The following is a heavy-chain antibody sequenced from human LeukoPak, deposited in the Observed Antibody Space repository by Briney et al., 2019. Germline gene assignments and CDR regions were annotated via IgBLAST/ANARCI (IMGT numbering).Heavy chain of an antibody. CDR2: IYYSGST. CDR3: ARIAAKNAFDI. CDR1: GDSISSGGYY. Sequence: SQTLSLTCTVSGDSISSGGYYWSWIRQHPGKGLEWIGYIYYSGSTYYNPSLKSRVTISVDTSKNQFSLKVSSVTAADTAVYYCARIAAKNAFDIWGQGTMVTVSS. J-gene: IGHJ3*02. D-gene: IGHD6-25*01. V-gene: IGHV4-31*03.